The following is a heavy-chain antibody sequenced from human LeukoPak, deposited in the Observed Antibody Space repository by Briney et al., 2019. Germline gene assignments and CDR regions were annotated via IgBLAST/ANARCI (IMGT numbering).Heavy chain of an antibody. CDR3: ARGSGSCSRDSRYLFAY. D-gene: IGHD2-15*01. CDR2: ISSSSSTI. J-gene: IGHJ4*02. V-gene: IGHV3-48*02. CDR1: GFGSTRVS. Sequence: PGGSLCPSRAPSGFGSTRVSISGVRQAPGKGLEWVSYISSSSSTIYYADSVKGRFTISRDNAKNSLYLQMNSLRDEATAVYYWARGSGSCSRDSRYLFAYRGQRALVTVSS.